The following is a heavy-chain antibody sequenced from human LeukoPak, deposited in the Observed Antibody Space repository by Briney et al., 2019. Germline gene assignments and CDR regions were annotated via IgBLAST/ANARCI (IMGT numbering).Heavy chain of an antibody. V-gene: IGHV5-51*01. CDR3: TRHPHCNSGSRWFDP. D-gene: IGHD2/OR15-2a*01. J-gene: IGHJ5*02. CDR1: GYSFTSNW. CDR2: IYPGDSDT. Sequence: GESLKISCKGSGYSFTSNWIGWVRQMPGKGLEWMGIIYPGDSDTRYSPSFQGQVTISVDKSISTDYLQWSSLKASDTAMYYCTRHPHCNSGSRWFDPWGQGTLVTVAS.